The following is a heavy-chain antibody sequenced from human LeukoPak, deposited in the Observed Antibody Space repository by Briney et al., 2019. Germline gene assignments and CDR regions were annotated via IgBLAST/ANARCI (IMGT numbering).Heavy chain of an antibody. V-gene: IGHV3-53*01. CDR3: ARRAGAYSHPYDY. J-gene: IGHJ4*02. D-gene: IGHD4/OR15-4a*01. CDR1: GFTVSSNY. CDR2: IYSGGST. Sequence: GGSLRLSCAASGFTVSSNYMSWVRQAPGKGLEWVSVIYSGGSTYSAASVTGRFTISRDNSKNTLYLQMNSLRAEDTAVYYCARRAGAYSHPYDYWGQGTLVTVSS.